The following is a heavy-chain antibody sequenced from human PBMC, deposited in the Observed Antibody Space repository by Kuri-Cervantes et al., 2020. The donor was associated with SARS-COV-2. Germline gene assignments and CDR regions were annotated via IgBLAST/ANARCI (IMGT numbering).Heavy chain of an antibody. CDR2: IYPGDSDT. V-gene: IGHV5-51*01. J-gene: IGHJ6*03. CDR1: GYSFTNYW. D-gene: IGHD4-17*01. Sequence: KVSCKGSGYSFTNYWIGWVRQLPGEGLEWMGIIYPGDSDTRYSPSFQGQVTISADKSISTAFLQWSSLKDSDTAMYYCARRVYGEEGEYYYMDVWGKGTAVTVSS. CDR3: ARRVYGEEGEYYYMDV.